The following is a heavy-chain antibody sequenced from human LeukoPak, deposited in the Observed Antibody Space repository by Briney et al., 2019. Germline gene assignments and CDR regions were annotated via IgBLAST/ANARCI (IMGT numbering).Heavy chain of an antibody. D-gene: IGHD3-16*01. CDR2: IFHTGKT. CDR1: GGSISTGNYW. V-gene: IGHV4-39*01. CDR3: ARQMGVGVWALDY. Sequence: SETLSLTCDVSGGSISTGNYWWGWLRQPPGKGLEWTGIIFHTGKTHDNPSLRGRVSMSVDTSKNQFSLRLSAVTAADTAVYYCARQMGVGVWALDYWGQGALVTVSS. J-gene: IGHJ4*02.